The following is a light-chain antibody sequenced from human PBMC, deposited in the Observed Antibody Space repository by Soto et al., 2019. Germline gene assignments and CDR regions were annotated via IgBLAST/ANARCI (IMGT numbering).Light chain of an antibody. V-gene: IGLV4-69*01. J-gene: IGLJ3*02. CDR3: QTWGTGTWV. Sequence: QSVLTQSPSASASLGASVKLTCTLSSGHSSYAIAWHQQQPEKGPRYLMKLNSDGSHSKGDGIPDRVSGSGSWAERYLTISSLQYEDEADYYCQTWGTGTWVFGGGTKLTVL. CDR1: SGHSSYA. CDR2: LNSDGSH.